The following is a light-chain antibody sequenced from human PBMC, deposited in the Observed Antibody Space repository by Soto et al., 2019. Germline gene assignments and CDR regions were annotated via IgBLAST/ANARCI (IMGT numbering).Light chain of an antibody. J-gene: IGKJ2*01. Sequence: EIVLTQSPATLSLSPGERATLSCRASQFVTNNVAWYQQKPGQAPRLLISDGSNRASGIPARFVGSGCGTDLTQTMTGLQPLDFAVSFCQQRDDLYTFGLGTKLQIK. CDR2: DGS. CDR1: QFVTNN. CDR3: QQRDDLYT. V-gene: IGKV3-11*01.